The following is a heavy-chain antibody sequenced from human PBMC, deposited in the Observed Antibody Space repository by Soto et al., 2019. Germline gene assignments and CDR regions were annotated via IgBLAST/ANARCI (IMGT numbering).Heavy chain of an antibody. D-gene: IGHD3-10*01. J-gene: IGHJ6*02. Sequence: GGSLRLSCAASGFTFSSYGMHWVRQAPGKGLEWVAVIWYDGSNKYYADSVKGRFTISRDNSKNTLYLQMNSLRAEDTAAYYCARDPVYYYGSGSSYIGMDVWGQGTTVTVSS. CDR2: IWYDGSNK. CDR1: GFTFSSYG. CDR3: ARDPVYYYGSGSSYIGMDV. V-gene: IGHV3-30*19.